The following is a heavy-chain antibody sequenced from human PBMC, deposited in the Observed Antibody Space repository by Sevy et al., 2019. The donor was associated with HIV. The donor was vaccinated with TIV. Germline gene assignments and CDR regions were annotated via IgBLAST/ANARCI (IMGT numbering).Heavy chain of an antibody. CDR2: IQFDGSSQ. Sequence: GGSLRLSCAASGFTFSYSGMHWVRQAPGKGLEWVTFIQFDGSSQYYVDSVKGRFTISRDNSKNTLYLQMNSLRGDDTAVYYCAKNTAAVGVGGFDYWGQGALVTVSS. D-gene: IGHD2-8*01. V-gene: IGHV3-30*02. CDR1: GFTFSYSG. J-gene: IGHJ4*02. CDR3: AKNTAAVGVGGFDY.